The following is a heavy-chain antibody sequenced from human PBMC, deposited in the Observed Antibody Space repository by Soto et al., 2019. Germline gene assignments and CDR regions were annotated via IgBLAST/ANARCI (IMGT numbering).Heavy chain of an antibody. V-gene: IGHV1-46*01. CDR1: ADTFTSYY. CDR2: INPNGGST. D-gene: IGHD3-10*01. CDR3: ATSSAGVSGIIIDGSNWLAP. Sequence: VQLVQSGAEVKKPGASVKLSCKAPADTFTSYYIHWVRQAPGHGLEWMGIINPNGGSTRFAQTFQHSITMTRDTSTSTVYFELRSLRCEDTAIYYCATSSAGVSGIIIDGSNWLAPWGQGSLVTVSS. J-gene: IGHJ5*02.